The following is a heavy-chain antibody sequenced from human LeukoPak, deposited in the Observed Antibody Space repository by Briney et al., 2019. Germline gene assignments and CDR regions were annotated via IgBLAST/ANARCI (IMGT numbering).Heavy chain of an antibody. D-gene: IGHD6-13*01. J-gene: IGHJ2*01. CDR3: ARGTIAAAGTSVWYFDL. V-gene: IGHV1-46*01. CDR1: GYTFTSYY. CDR2: INPSGCST. Sequence: RASVKVSCKASGYTFTSYYMHWVRQAPGQGLEWMGIINPSGCSTSYAQKFQGRVTMTRDTSTSTVYMELSSLRSEDTAVYYCARGTIAAAGTSVWYFDLWGRGTLVTVSS.